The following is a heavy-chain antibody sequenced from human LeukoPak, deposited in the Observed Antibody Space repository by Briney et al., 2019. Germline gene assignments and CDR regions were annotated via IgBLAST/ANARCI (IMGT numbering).Heavy chain of an antibody. CDR3: ARDQRWFGELDG. Sequence: GWSLRLSCAASGFIFSRSERNWVRQAPGKEVEGVSYINSAGGPAYCADSVKGRLTISRDNARNSLFLQMNGLRAEATAVYYCARDQRWFGELDGGGQGTLVTASS. V-gene: IGHV3-48*03. CDR1: GFIFSRSE. CDR2: INSAGGPA. J-gene: IGHJ4*02. D-gene: IGHD3-10*01.